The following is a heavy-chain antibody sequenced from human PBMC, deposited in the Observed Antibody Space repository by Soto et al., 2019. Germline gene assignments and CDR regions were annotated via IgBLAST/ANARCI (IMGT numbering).Heavy chain of an antibody. Sequence: EVQLLESGGGLVQPGGSLRLSCAASGFTFSSYAMSWVRQAPGKGLEWVSAISGSGGSTYYADSVKGRFTISRDNSKNSLDLQMNSVSAEDTGVYYCADSRAHFDYGGQGTLVTVSS. CDR1: GFTFSSYA. CDR3: ADSRAHFDY. CDR2: ISGSGGST. D-gene: IGHD6-13*01. V-gene: IGHV3-23*01. J-gene: IGHJ4*02.